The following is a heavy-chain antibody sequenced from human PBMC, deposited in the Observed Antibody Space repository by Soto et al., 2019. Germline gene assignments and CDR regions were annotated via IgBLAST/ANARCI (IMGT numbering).Heavy chain of an antibody. V-gene: IGHV4-59*01. CDR2: IYYTGST. Sequence: SETLSLTCTVSGGSIRSYYWSWIRQPPGKGLEWIGYIYYTGSTNYNPSLKSRVTISVDTSKNQFSLKLRSVTAVDTAVYYCAREEKLRYVDWPAHLAPRGQGSLVTVSA. J-gene: IGHJ5*02. D-gene: IGHD3-9*01. CDR1: GGSIRSYY. CDR3: AREEKLRYVDWPAHLAP.